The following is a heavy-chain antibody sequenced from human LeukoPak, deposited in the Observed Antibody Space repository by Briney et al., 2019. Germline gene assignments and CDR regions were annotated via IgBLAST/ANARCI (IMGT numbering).Heavy chain of an antibody. CDR3: ARDLGSYYGSGSWFDP. CDR2: IYYSGST. CDR1: GGSISSYY. J-gene: IGHJ5*02. Sequence: SETLSLTCTVSGGSISSYYWSWIRQPPGKGLEWIGYIYYSGSTNYNPSLKSRVTISVDTSKNQFSLKLSSVTAADTAVYYCARDLGSYYGSGSWFDPWGQGTLVTVSS. D-gene: IGHD3-10*01. V-gene: IGHV4-59*01.